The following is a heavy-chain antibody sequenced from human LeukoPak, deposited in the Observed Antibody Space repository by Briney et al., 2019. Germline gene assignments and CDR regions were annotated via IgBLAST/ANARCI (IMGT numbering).Heavy chain of an antibody. CDR2: ISYDGSNK. D-gene: IGHD3-10*01. CDR1: GFTFSSYG. J-gene: IGHJ4*02. Sequence: PGRSLRLSCAASGFTFSSYGMHWVRQAPGKGLEWVAVISYDGSNKYYADSVKGRFTISRDNSKNTLYLQMNSLRAEDTAVYYCAKVGLVYYGLGSATYFDYWGQGTLVTVSS. V-gene: IGHV3-30*18. CDR3: AKVGLVYYGLGSATYFDY.